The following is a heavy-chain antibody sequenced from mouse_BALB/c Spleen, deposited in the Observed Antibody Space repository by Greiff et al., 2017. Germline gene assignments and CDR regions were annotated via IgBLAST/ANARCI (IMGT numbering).Heavy chain of an antibody. CDR1: GFTFNTYA. D-gene: IGHD2-10*01. CDR3: VRPTGSWFAY. CDR2: IRSKSNNYAT. Sequence: EVKLMESGGGLVQPKGSLKLSCAASGFTFNTYAMNWVRQAPGKGLEWVARIRSKSNNYATYYADSVKDRFTISRDDSQSMLYLQMNNLKTEDTAMYYCVRPTGSWFAYWGQGTLVTVSA. J-gene: IGHJ3*01. V-gene: IGHV10-1*02.